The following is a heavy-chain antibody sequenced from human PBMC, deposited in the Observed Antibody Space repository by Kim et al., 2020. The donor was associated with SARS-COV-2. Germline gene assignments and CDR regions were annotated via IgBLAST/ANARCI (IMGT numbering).Heavy chain of an antibody. J-gene: IGHJ4*02. CDR3: ARDYYYDSIEY. V-gene: IGHV3-7*03. D-gene: IGHD3-22*01. Sequence: YYVDTVKAPYTISTDHAKNSLYLQMNSLRAEDTAVYYCARDYYYDSIEYWGQGTLVTVSS.